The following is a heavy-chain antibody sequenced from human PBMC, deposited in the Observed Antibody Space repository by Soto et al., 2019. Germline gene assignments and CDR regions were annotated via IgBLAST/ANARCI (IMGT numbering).Heavy chain of an antibody. CDR1: GFTFSSYE. D-gene: IGHD3-3*01. CDR2: ISSGGTTI. J-gene: IGHJ4*02. Sequence: GGSLRLSCAASGFTFSSYEMNWVRQAPGKGLEWVSYISSGGTTIYYADSVKGRFTISRDNAKNSLDLQMNSLRADDTAIYYCARALDFWSGYYPIDFWGQGTLVTVSS. V-gene: IGHV3-48*03. CDR3: ARALDFWSGYYPIDF.